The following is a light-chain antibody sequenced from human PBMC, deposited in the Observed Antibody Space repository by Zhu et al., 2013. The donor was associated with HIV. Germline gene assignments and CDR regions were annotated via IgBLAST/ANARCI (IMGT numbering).Light chain of an antibody. CDR2: GAS. V-gene: IGKV3-15*01. Sequence: EIVLTQSPGTLSLSPGERATLSCRASETVSSSYLAWYQQRPGQAPRLLIYGASTRATGIPARFGGSGSGTEFTLTISSLQSEDFAVYYCQQYNNWPPLYSFGQGTNLDFK. CDR1: ETVSSSY. J-gene: IGKJ2*03. CDR3: QQYNNWPPLYS.